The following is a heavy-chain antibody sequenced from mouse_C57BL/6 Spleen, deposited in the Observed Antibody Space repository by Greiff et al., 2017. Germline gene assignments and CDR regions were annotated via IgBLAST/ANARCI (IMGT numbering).Heavy chain of an antibody. CDR1: GFTFSSYG. CDR3: ARHPNWDEGAY. Sequence: EVQLQESGGDLVKPGGSLKLSCAASGFTFSSYGMSWVRQTPDKRLEWVATISSGGSYTYYPDSVKGRFTISRDNAKNTLYLQMSSLKSEDTAMYYCARHPNWDEGAYWGQGTLVTVSA. D-gene: IGHD4-1*01. J-gene: IGHJ3*01. CDR2: ISSGGSYT. V-gene: IGHV5-6*01.